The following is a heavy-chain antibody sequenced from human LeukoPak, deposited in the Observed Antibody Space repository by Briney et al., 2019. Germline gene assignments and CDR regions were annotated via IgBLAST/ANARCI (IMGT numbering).Heavy chain of an antibody. CDR2: INSDGSST. V-gene: IGHV3-74*01. Sequence: GGSLRLFCAASGFTFSSYWMHWVRQAPAKALVWVSRINSDGSSTSYADSVKGRFTISRDNAKNTLYLQMNRLRAEDTAVYYWARDPGGHFDPWGQGTLVTVS. CDR1: GFTFSSYW. D-gene: IGHD3-10*01. J-gene: IGHJ5*02. CDR3: ARDPGGHFDP.